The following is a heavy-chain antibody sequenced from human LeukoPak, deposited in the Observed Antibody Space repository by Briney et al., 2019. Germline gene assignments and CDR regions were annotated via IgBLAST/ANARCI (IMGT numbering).Heavy chain of an antibody. V-gene: IGHV3-21*01. CDR3: ARGIITMVRGVIIKYYFDY. Sequence: GGSLRLSCAASGFTFSSYSMNWVRQAPGKGLEWVSSISSSSSYIYYADSVKGRFTISRDNAKNSLYLQMNSLRAEDTAVYYCARGIITMVRGVIIKYYFDYWAQGTLVTVSS. J-gene: IGHJ4*02. CDR1: GFTFSSYS. D-gene: IGHD3-10*01. CDR2: ISSSSSYI.